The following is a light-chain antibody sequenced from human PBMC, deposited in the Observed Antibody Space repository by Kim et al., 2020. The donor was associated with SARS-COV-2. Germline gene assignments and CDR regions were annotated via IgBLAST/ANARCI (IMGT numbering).Light chain of an antibody. J-gene: IGLJ1*01. CDR1: TLSDKS. Sequence: SYELTQPPSVSVSPGLTATIACTGHTLSDKSVFWYQQKPGQSPLLIIYADNQRPSGIPGRFSGSNSGDTATLTISGIQAVDEADYYCQTWDTNAGVFGTG. CDR3: QTWDTNAGV. CDR2: ADN. V-gene: IGLV3-1*01.